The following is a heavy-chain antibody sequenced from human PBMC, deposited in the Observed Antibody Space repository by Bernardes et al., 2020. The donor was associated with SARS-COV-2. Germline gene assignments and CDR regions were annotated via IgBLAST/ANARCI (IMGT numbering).Heavy chain of an antibody. V-gene: IGHV3-74*01. CDR2: INGDGRSI. J-gene: IGHJ4*02. CDR1: GFTFSSYW. Sequence: VWSLSLSCAASGFTFSSYWMHWVSQAPGKGLVWVSRINGDGRSITYADSVKGRFTISRDNAKNTLYLQMNSLRAEDTAVYYCVRGPSDGHGRFEYWGQGNLVTVSS. CDR3: VRGPSDGHGRFEY.